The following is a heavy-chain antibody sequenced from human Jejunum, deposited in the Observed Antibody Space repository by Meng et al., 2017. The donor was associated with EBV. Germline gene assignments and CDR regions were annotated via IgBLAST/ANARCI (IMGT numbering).Heavy chain of an antibody. D-gene: IGHD6-13*01. CDR3: ARGAYFSSSWYYFDY. J-gene: IGHJ4*02. CDR2: IYYSGST. CDR1: GDSITGSYYY. Sequence: QVSGTRLVRSSETLSLACTVSGDSITGSYYYWGWLRQPPGKGLNWVGTIYYSGSTYYNPSLKSRVTISLDTSKSQFSLKLTSVTAADTALYYCARGAYFSSSWYYFDYWGQGTLVTVSS. V-gene: IGHV4-39*07.